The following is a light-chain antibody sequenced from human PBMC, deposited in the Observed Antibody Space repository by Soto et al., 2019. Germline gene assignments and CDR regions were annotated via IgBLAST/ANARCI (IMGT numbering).Light chain of an antibody. Sequence: DIQLTQSPSFLSASVGDRVTITCRASQGISSYLAGYQQKPGKAPKLLIYAASTLQSGVPSRFSGSGSGKEFTLTISSLQPEDFATYYCQQLNSYPLTFGPGTNVDIK. J-gene: IGKJ3*01. CDR1: QGISSY. CDR3: QQLNSYPLT. V-gene: IGKV1-9*01. CDR2: AAS.